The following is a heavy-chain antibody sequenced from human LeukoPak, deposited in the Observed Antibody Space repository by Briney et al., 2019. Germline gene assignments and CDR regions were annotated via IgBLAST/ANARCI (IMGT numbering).Heavy chain of an antibody. CDR1: GGSISSYYW. V-gene: IGHV2-70*11. CDR3: ARMLYNSRIFDY. J-gene: IGHJ4*02. D-gene: IGHD1-20*01. Sequence: TLSLTCTVSGGSISSYYWSWIRQPPGKALEWLARIDWDDDKYYSTSLKTRLTISKDTSKNQVVLTMTNMDPVDTATYYCARMLYNSRIFDYWGQGNLVTVSS. CDR2: IDWDDDK.